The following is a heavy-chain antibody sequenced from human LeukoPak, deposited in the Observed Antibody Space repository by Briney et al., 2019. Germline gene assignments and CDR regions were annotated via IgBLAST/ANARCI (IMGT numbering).Heavy chain of an antibody. CDR2: ISYDGSNK. Sequence: GGSLRLSCAASGFTFSSYAMHWVRQAPGKGLEWVAVISYDGSNKYYADSVKGRFTISRDNSKNTLYLQMNSLGAEDTAVYYCARDGKSIVGATKGIDYWGQGTLVTVSS. CDR3: ARDGKSIVGATKGIDY. V-gene: IGHV3-30-3*01. CDR1: GFTFSSYA. J-gene: IGHJ4*02. D-gene: IGHD1-26*01.